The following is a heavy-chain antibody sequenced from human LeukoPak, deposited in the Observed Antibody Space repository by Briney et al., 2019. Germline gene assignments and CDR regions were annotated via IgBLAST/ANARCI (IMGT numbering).Heavy chain of an antibody. CDR1: GYGFTSYY. CDR2: INPSVGGT. J-gene: IGHJ4*02. D-gene: IGHD3-22*01. CDR3: AADLNYYDSSGSGDY. Sequence: ASVKVSCKAFGYGFTSYYIHWVRQAPGQGLEWMGIINPSVGGTTYARKFQGRVTMTRDTSTSTVYMELSSLRSEDTAVYYCAADLNYYDSSGSGDYWGQGTLVTVSS. V-gene: IGHV1-46*01.